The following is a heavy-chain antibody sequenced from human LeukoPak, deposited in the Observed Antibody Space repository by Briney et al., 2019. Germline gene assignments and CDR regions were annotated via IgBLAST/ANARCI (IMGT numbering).Heavy chain of an antibody. D-gene: IGHD3-16*01. CDR2: ISGSGGST. J-gene: IGHJ4*02. Sequence: GGSLRLSCAASGFTFSSYGMSWVRQAPGKGLEWVSAISGSGGSTYYADSVKGRFTISRDNSKNTLYLQMNSLRAEDTAVYYCAKGVKSMITFGGVDYWGQGTLVTVSS. V-gene: IGHV3-23*01. CDR1: GFTFSSYG. CDR3: AKGVKSMITFGGVDY.